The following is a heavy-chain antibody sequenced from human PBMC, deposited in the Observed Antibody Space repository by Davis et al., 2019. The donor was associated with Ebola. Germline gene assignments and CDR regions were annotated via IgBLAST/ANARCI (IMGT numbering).Heavy chain of an antibody. Sequence: GESLKISCAASGFTFSSYWMHWVRQAPGKGLVWVSRINSDGSSTSYADSVKGRFTISRDNAKNTLYLQMNSLRAEDTAVYYCARGYCTGGVCYVHYYYGMGVWGQGTTVTVSS. CDR1: GFTFSSYW. J-gene: IGHJ6*02. D-gene: IGHD2-8*02. CDR3: ARGYCTGGVCYVHYYYGMGV. V-gene: IGHV3-74*01. CDR2: INSDGSST.